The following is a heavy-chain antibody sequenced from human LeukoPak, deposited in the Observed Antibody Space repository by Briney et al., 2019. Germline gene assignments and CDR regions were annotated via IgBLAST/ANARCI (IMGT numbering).Heavy chain of an antibody. D-gene: IGHD6-6*01. V-gene: IGHV3-23*01. CDR3: AKYSKGSIAAGFDY. J-gene: IGHJ4*02. CDR2: ISGSGGST. CDR1: GFTFSSYS. Sequence: PGGSLRLSCAASGFTFSSYSMNWVRQAPGKGLEWVSAISGSGGSTYYADSVKGRFIISRDNSKNTLYLQMNSLRAEDTAVYYCAKYSKGSIAAGFDYWGQGTLVTVSS.